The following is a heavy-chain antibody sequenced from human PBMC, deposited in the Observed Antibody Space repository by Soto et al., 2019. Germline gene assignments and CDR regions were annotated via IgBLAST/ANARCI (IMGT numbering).Heavy chain of an antibody. CDR3: AKGGVLSIGRSSGSNFDY. J-gene: IGHJ4*02. CDR1: GFTFDDYA. Sequence: PGGSLRLSCAASGFTFDDYAMHWVRQAPGKGLEWVSGISWNSGSIGYADSVKGRFTISRDNAKNSLYLQMNSLRAEDTALYYCAKGGVLSIGRSSGSNFDYWGQGNLVTVSS. D-gene: IGHD3-10*01. CDR2: ISWNSGSI. V-gene: IGHV3-9*01.